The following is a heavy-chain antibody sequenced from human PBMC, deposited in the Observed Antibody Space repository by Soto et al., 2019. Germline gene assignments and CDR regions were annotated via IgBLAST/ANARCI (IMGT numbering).Heavy chain of an antibody. J-gene: IGHJ6*02. Sequence: QVQLVQSGAEVKKPGSSVNVSCKASGGTFSSYAISWVRQAPGQGLEWMRGIIPIFGTANHAQKFQGRVTITADESTSTAYMELSSLRSEDTAVYYCAREEGIAAAGTYYYGMDVWGQGTTVTVSS. D-gene: IGHD6-13*01. CDR3: AREEGIAAAGTYYYGMDV. CDR2: IIPIFGTA. CDR1: GGTFSSYA. V-gene: IGHV1-69*01.